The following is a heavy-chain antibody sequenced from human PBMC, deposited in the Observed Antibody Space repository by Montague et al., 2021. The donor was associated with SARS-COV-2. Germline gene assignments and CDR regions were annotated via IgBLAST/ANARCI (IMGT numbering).Heavy chain of an antibody. CDR2: MYSSGTT. Sequence: SETLSLTCSVSGGSISSTSFFWAWIRQPPGKGLEWVGSMYSSGTTYYXPSLKSRVTISGDTSRNQLSVRLSSVTAADTAVYYCARSTSGRFIYWGQGTLVTVSS. CDR3: ARSTSGRFIY. V-gene: IGHV4-39*01. D-gene: IGHD6-19*01. CDR1: GGSISSTSFF. J-gene: IGHJ4*02.